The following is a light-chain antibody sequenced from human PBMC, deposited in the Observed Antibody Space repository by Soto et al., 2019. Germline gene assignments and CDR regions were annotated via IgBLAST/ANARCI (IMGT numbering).Light chain of an antibody. Sequence: EIQMTPSPSTLSSFVGERVTLTFRASHYVSSSLAWYQQKPGKAPKLMIYKTSILESGVPSRFSGSASGTEFTLSISSLQPDDFATYWCQQYNTYPWTFGQGTKVDIK. CDR3: QQYNTYPWT. CDR2: KTS. CDR1: HYVSSS. J-gene: IGKJ1*01. V-gene: IGKV1-5*03.